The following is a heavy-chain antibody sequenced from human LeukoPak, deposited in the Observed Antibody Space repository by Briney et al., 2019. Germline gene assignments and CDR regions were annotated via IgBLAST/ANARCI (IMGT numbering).Heavy chain of an antibody. Sequence: ASVKVSCKASGYTFTSYAMNWVRQAPGQGLEWMGWINTNTGNQTYAQGFTGRFVFSFDTPVSTAYLQISSLKAEDTAVYYCARDIRVAAGWFDPWGQGTLVTVSS. CDR2: INTNTGNQ. D-gene: IGHD2-15*01. CDR1: GYTFTSYA. CDR3: ARDIRVAAGWFDP. V-gene: IGHV7-4-1*02. J-gene: IGHJ5*02.